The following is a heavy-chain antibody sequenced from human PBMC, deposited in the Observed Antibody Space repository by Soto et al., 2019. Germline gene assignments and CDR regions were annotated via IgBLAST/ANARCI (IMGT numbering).Heavy chain of an antibody. Sequence: SVKVSCKASGGTFSSYAISCVRQAPGQGLEWMGGIIPIFGTANYAQKFQGRVTITADKSTSTAYMELSSLRSEDTAVYYCARGGIAAAEFDYWGQGTLVTVSS. J-gene: IGHJ4*02. CDR3: ARGGIAAAEFDY. D-gene: IGHD6-13*01. CDR2: IIPIFGTA. V-gene: IGHV1-69*06. CDR1: GGTFSSYA.